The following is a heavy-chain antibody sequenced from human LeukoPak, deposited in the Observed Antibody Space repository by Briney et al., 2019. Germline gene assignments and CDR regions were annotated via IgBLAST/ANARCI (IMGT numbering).Heavy chain of an antibody. CDR3: AREDPRTKVPEGMDV. D-gene: IGHD4/OR15-4a*01. V-gene: IGHV4-59*01. J-gene: IGHJ6*02. Sequence: PSETLSLTCTVSGGSISHYYWSWIRQPPGKGLEWIGYIYYSGTTNYNPSLKSRVTISVDTSKNQFSLNLNSVTAADTAEYYCAREDPRTKVPEGMDVWGQGTTVTVSS. CDR2: IYYSGTT. CDR1: GGSISHYY.